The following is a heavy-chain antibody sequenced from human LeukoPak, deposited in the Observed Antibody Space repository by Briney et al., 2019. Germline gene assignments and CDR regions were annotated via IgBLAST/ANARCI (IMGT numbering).Heavy chain of an antibody. CDR3: ARPLTSGFHRWYFDL. D-gene: IGHD3-9*01. CDR1: GGSISSYY. Sequence: KPSETLSLTCTVSGGSISSYYWSWIRQPPGRGLEWIGNIYYSGSTNHNPSLKGRVTISLDTSRNQFSLKLSSVTAADTAAYYCARPLTSGFHRWYFDLWGRGALVTVSS. J-gene: IGHJ2*01. CDR2: IYYSGST. V-gene: IGHV4-59*01.